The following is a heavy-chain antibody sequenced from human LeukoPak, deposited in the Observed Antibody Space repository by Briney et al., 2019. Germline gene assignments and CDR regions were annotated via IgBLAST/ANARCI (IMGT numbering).Heavy chain of an antibody. CDR2: INHSGST. V-gene: IGHV4-34*01. CDR1: GGSFSGYY. J-gene: IGHJ5*02. Sequence: PSETLSLTCAVYGGSFSGYYWSWIRQPPGKGLEWIGEINHSGSTNYNPSLKSRVTISVDSSKNQFSLRLSSVTAADTAVYYCARESLTWLQSRTSWFDPWGQGTLVTVSS. CDR3: ARESLTWLQSRTSWFDP. D-gene: IGHD5-24*01.